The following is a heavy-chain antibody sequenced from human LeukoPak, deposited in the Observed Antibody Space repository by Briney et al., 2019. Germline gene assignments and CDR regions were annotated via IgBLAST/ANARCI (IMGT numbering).Heavy chain of an antibody. D-gene: IGHD4-23*01. CDR1: GGTFSSYA. J-gene: IGHJ4*02. V-gene: IGHV1-69*04. CDR3: AREDYSGNSRGNYFDY. Sequence: SVKVSCKASGGTFSSYAISWVRQAPGQGLEWMGRIIPIFGIANYAQKFQGRVTITADKSTSTAYMELSSLRTEDTAVYYCAREDYSGNSRGNYFDYWGQGTLVTVSS. CDR2: IIPIFGIA.